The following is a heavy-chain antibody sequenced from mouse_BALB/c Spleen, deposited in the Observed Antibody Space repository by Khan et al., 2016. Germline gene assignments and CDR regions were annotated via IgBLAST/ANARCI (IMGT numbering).Heavy chain of an antibody. CDR3: ARSPYDYDVGFAY. V-gene: IGHV14-3*02. CDR2: IDPANGNT. CDR1: GFNIKDTY. J-gene: IGHJ3*01. D-gene: IGHD2-4*01. Sequence: EVQLQQSGAELVKPGASVKLSCTASGFNIKDTYMHWVKQRPEQGLEWIGRIDPANGNTKYDPKFQGKATITADTSSNTAYLQLSSLTSEDTAVXYWARSPYDYDVGFAYWGQGTLATVSA.